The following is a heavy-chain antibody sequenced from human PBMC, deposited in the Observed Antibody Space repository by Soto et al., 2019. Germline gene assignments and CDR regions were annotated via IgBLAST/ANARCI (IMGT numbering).Heavy chain of an antibody. Sequence: GGSLRLSCVASGFTFSSYAMSWVRQAPGKGLEWVSAISSSGVNTYNADSVKGRFTISRDNSKKMLYLQMNSLRAEDTAVYYCAKGGYYSDSSGYFHYWGLGTLVTVSS. D-gene: IGHD3-22*01. CDR3: AKGGYYSDSSGYFHY. CDR2: ISSSGVNT. CDR1: GFTFSSYA. J-gene: IGHJ4*02. V-gene: IGHV3-23*01.